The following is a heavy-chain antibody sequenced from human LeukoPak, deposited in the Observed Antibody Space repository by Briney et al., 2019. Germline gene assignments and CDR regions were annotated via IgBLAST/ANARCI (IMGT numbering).Heavy chain of an antibody. CDR2: MNPNSGNT. CDR3: ARSYDYVWGSYRYPTRDY. CDR1: GYIFTSYD. Sequence: ASVKVSCKASGYIFTSYDINWVRQATGQGLEWMGWMNPNSGNTGYAQKFQGRVTMTRNTSISTAYMELSSLRSEDTAVYYCARSYDYVWGSYRYPTRDYWGQGTLVTVSS. V-gene: IGHV1-8*01. J-gene: IGHJ4*02. D-gene: IGHD3-16*02.